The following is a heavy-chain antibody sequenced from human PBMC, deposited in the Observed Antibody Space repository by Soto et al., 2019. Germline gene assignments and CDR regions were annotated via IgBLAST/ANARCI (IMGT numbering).Heavy chain of an antibody. Sequence: PSETLSLTCTVSGGFMSNYYRSWIRQAPGKGLEWIGYIYYTTNYNPSLKSRVTISADTSKNQISLKLTSVTAADTAVYYCARTSPVAGGFDYWGQGTLVTVS. CDR1: GGFMSNYY. CDR3: ARTSPVAGGFDY. J-gene: IGHJ4*02. V-gene: IGHV4-59*01. CDR2: IYYTT. D-gene: IGHD6-19*01.